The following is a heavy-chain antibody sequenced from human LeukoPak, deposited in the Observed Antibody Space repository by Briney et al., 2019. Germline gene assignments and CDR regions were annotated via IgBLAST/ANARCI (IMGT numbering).Heavy chain of an antibody. CDR2: IKSKTDGGTT. CDR1: GFTFSDYA. J-gene: IGHJ4*02. CDR3: TTAGDFWSGYYTRFDY. D-gene: IGHD3-3*01. Sequence: GGSLRLSCAASGFTFSDYAMTWVRQVPGKGLEWVGRIKSKTDGGTTDYAAPVKGRFTISRDDSKNTLYLQMNSLKTEDTAVYYCTTAGDFWSGYYTRFDYWGQGTLVTVSS. V-gene: IGHV3-15*01.